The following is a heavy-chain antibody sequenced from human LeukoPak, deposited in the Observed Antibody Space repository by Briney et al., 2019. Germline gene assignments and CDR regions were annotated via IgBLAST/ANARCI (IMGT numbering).Heavy chain of an antibody. J-gene: IGHJ4*02. D-gene: IGHD6-19*01. CDR1: GYTFTSYG. CDR2: ISAYNGNT. Sequence: SVKVSCKASGYTFTSYGISWVRQAPGQGLEWMGWISAYNGNTNYAQKVQGRVTMTTDTSTSTAYMELRSLRSDDTAMYYCARASSGWYPRLDYWGQGTLVTVSS. V-gene: IGHV1-18*01. CDR3: ARASSGWYPRLDY.